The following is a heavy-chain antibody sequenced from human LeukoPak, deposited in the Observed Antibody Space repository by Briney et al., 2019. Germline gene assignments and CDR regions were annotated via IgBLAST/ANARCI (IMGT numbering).Heavy chain of an antibody. CDR3: ASSFVGATLGFYFDY. CDR2: IYYSGST. J-gene: IGHJ4*02. Sequence: SGTLSLTCTVSGGSISSYYWSWIRQPPGKGLEWIGYIYYSGSTNYNPSLKSRVTISVDTSKNQFSLKLSSVTAADTAVYYCASSFVGATLGFYFDYWGQGTLVTVSS. D-gene: IGHD1-26*01. CDR1: GGSISSYY. V-gene: IGHV4-59*01.